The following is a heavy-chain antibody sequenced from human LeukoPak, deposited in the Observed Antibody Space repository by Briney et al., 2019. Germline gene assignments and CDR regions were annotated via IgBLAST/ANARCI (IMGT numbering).Heavy chain of an antibody. V-gene: IGHV4-59*02. CDR3: ASESYYYGMDV. J-gene: IGHJ6*02. CDR2: IYYSGST. CDR1: GGSVSSYY. Sequence: NTSETLSLTCTVSGGSVSSYYWSWIRQPPGKGLEWIGYIYYSGSTNYNPSLKSRVTISVDTSKNQFSLKLSSVTAADTAVYYCASESYYYGMDVWGQGTTVTVSS.